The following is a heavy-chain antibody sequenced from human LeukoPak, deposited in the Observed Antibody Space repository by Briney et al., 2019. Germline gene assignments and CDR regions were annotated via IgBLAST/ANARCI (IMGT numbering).Heavy chain of an antibody. D-gene: IGHD2-2*01. Sequence: PSETLSLTCTVSGGSISSYYWSWIRQPPGKGLEWIGYIYYSGGTNYYPSLKSRVTISVDTSKNQFSLKLSSVTAADTAVYYCARAQGYGCSSTSCYALYYMDVWGKGTTVTVSS. V-gene: IGHV4-59*01. CDR1: GGSISSYY. J-gene: IGHJ6*03. CDR3: ARAQGYGCSSTSCYALYYMDV. CDR2: IYYSGGT.